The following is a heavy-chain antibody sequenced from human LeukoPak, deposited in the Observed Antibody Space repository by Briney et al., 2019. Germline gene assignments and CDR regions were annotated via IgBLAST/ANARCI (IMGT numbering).Heavy chain of an antibody. D-gene: IGHD3-22*01. CDR1: GFTFSSYA. Sequence: GGSLRLSCAASGFTFSSYAMHWVRQAPGKGLEWVAVISYDGSNKYYADSVKGRFTISRDNSKNTLYLQMNSLRAEDTAVYYCARDRGYDTEQDAFDIWGQGTMVTVSS. CDR2: ISYDGSNK. J-gene: IGHJ3*02. V-gene: IGHV3-30*04. CDR3: ARDRGYDTEQDAFDI.